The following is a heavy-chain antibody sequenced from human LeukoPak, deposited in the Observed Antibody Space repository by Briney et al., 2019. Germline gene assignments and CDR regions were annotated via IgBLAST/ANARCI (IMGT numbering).Heavy chain of an antibody. CDR2: TSVSGTT. CDR3: AKVHYDSSGRSFDY. Sequence: GGSLRLSCAASGFTFSNYAMSWVRQAPGKGLEWVAATSVSGTTYYADSVMGRFTISRDNSKNTLYLQMNSLRAEDTAVYYCAKVHYDSSGRSFDYWGQGTLVTVSS. D-gene: IGHD3-22*01. V-gene: IGHV3-23*01. CDR1: GFTFSNYA. J-gene: IGHJ4*02.